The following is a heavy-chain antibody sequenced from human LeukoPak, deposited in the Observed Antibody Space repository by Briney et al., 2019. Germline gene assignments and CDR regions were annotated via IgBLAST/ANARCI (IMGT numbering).Heavy chain of an antibody. V-gene: IGHV3-74*01. CDR3: ARSRTLWGAFDI. D-gene: IGHD2-21*01. CDR1: GFTFSSYW. Sequence: PGGSLRLSCAASGFTFSSYWMHWVRQAPGKGLVWVSRINSDGSSTSYADSVKGRFTISRENAKNSLYLQMNSLRAGDTAVYYCARSRTLWGAFDIWGQGTMVTVSS. J-gene: IGHJ3*02. CDR2: INSDGSST.